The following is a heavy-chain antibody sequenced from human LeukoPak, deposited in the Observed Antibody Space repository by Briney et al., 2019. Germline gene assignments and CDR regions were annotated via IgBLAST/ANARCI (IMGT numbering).Heavy chain of an antibody. J-gene: IGHJ5*02. Sequence: SVKVSCKASGGTFSSYAISWVRQAPGQGLEWMGEIIPIFGTANYAQKFQGRVTITTDESTSTAYIELSSLRSEDTAVYYCATNYDSSGYYIQWFDPWGQGTLVTVSS. CDR3: ATNYDSSGYYIQWFDP. CDR1: GGTFSSYA. CDR2: IIPIFGTA. V-gene: IGHV1-69*05. D-gene: IGHD3-22*01.